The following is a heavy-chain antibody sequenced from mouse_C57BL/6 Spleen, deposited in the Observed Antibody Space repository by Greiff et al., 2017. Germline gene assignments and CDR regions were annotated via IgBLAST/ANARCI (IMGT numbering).Heavy chain of an antibody. V-gene: IGHV2-5*01. D-gene: IGHD2-4*01. Sequence: VKLVESGPGLVQPSQSLSITCTVSGFSLTSYGVHWVRQSPGKGLEWLGVIWRGGSTDYNAAFMSRLSITKDNSKSQVFFKMNSLQADDTAIYYCAKDDYDDPYYFDYWGQGTTLTVSS. CDR3: AKDDYDDPYYFDY. CDR2: IWRGGST. J-gene: IGHJ2*01. CDR1: GFSLTSYG.